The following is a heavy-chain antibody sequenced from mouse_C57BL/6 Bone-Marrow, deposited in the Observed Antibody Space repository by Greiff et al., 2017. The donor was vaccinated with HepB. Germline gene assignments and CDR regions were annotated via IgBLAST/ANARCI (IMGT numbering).Heavy chain of an antibody. D-gene: IGHD2-3*01. CDR1: GYTFTSYW. Sequence: QVQLQQPGAELVKPGASVKLSCKASGYTFTSYWMHWVKQRPGQGLGWIGMIHPNSGSTNYNEKFKSKATLTVDKSSSTAYMQLSSLTSEDSAVYYCARWGDGYSLDYWGQGTTLTVSS. CDR2: IHPNSGST. CDR3: ARWGDGYSLDY. J-gene: IGHJ2*01. V-gene: IGHV1-64*01.